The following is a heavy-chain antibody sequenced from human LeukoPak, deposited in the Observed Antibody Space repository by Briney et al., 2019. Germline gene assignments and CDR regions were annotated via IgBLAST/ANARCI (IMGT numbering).Heavy chain of an antibody. Sequence: GGSLRLSCAASGFTVSSNYAMSWVRQAPGKGLEWVSAISGTGGSTYCADSVKGRFTISRDNSKNALYLQMNSLRAEDTAIYYCAKRYGDSELKYYFDSWGPGTLVTVSS. D-gene: IGHD4-17*01. CDR1: GFTVSSNYA. J-gene: IGHJ4*02. CDR2: ISGTGGST. V-gene: IGHV3-23*01. CDR3: AKRYGDSELKYYFDS.